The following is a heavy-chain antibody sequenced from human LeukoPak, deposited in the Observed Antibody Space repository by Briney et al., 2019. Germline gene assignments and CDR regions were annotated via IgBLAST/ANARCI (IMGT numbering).Heavy chain of an antibody. CDR1: GFTFSSYW. CDR2: IKQDGSEK. D-gene: IGHD5-18*01. J-gene: IGHJ6*02. CDR3: ARDSGYSYGPRVRMDV. Sequence: GGSLRLSCAASGFTFSSYWMSWVRQAPGKGLEWVANIKQDGSEKYYVDSVKGRFTISRDNAKNSLYLQMNSLRAEDTAVYYCARDSGYSYGPRVRMDVWGQGTTVTVSS. V-gene: IGHV3-7*01.